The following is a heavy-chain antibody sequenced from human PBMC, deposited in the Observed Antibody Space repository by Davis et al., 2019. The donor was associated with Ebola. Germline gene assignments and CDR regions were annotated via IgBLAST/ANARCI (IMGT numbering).Heavy chain of an antibody. V-gene: IGHV3-13*01. CDR1: GFTFSYYD. J-gene: IGHJ5*02. Sequence: PGGSLRLSCAASGFTFSYYDMQWVRQAAGKGLEWVSGIGTIGGYTHYADSVKGRFTISRDDAKNSLYLQMDSLRAGDTAIYYCARANSGCTGGGCFSGHWFDPWGQGTLVTVSS. D-gene: IGHD2-15*01. CDR3: ARANSGCTGGGCFSGHWFDP. CDR2: IGTIGGYT.